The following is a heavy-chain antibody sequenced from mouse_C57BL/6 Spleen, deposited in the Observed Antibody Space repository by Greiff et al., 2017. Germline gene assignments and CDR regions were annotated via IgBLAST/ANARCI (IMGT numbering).Heavy chain of an antibody. CDR3: ARRATTVVPFDY. Sequence: QVQLQQPGAELVMPGASVKLSCKASGYTFTSYWMHWVKQRPGQGLEWIGEIDPSDSYPTSTQKFKGKSTLTVDKSSSTAYMPLSSLTSEDSAVYYLARRATTVVPFDYWGQGTTLTVSS. CDR1: GYTFTSYW. CDR2: IDPSDSYP. D-gene: IGHD1-1*01. V-gene: IGHV1-69*01. J-gene: IGHJ2*01.